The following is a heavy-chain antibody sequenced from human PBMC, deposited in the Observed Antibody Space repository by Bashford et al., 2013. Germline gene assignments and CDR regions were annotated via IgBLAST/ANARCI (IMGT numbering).Heavy chain of an antibody. CDR3: AREMLDPSHWYLDL. V-gene: IGHV3-21*06. CDR2: ISSSSSYI. CDR1: GFTFSSYS. D-gene: IGHD3/OR15-3a*01. Sequence: GSLRLSCAASGFTFSSYSMNWVRQAPGKGLEWVSSISSSSSYIYYADSVKGRFTISRDNAKNSLYLQMDSLRAGDTALYYCAREMLDPSHWYLDLWGRGTLVTVSS. J-gene: IGHJ2*01.